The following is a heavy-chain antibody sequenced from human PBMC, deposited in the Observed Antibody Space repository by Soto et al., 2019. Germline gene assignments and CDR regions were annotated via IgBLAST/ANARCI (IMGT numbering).Heavy chain of an antibody. J-gene: IGHJ1*01. CDR3: AREMATSTGDAEYFQH. CDR2: INAGNGNT. V-gene: IGHV1-3*01. Sequence: ASVKVSCKASGYTFTSYAMHWVRQAPGQRLEWMGWINAGNGNTKYSQKFQGRVTITRDTSASTAYMELSSLRSEDTAVYYCAREMATSTGDAEYFQHWGQGTLVTVSS. D-gene: IGHD5-12*01. CDR1: GYTFTSYA.